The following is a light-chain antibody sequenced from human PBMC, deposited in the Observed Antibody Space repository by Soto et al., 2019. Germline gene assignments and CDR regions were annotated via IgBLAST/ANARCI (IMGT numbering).Light chain of an antibody. Sequence: ETVLTQSPGTLSLSPGERATLSCRASQSVSSNYLAWYQQKPGQAPRLLIYDASSRATGIPDRFSGSGSGTDFTLTISRLEPEDFAVYYCQHYDGSKTFGQGTKVEIK. CDR1: QSVSSNY. CDR2: DAS. J-gene: IGKJ1*01. CDR3: QHYDGSKT. V-gene: IGKV3-20*01.